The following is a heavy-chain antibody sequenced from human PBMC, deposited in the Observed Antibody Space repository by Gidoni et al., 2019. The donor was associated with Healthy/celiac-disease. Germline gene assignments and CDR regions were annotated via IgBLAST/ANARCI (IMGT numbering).Heavy chain of an antibody. V-gene: IGHV2-5*02. D-gene: IGHD6-13*01. CDR2: IYWDDDK. Sequence: QITLKESGPTLVKPTQTLTLTCTFSGFSLSTSGVVVGWIRQPPGKALEWLALIYWDDDKRYSPSLKGRLTITKDTSKNQVVLTMTNMDPVDTATYYCAHTLGVLWYRSAQGGNRFDYWGQGTLVTVSS. CDR1: GFSLSTSGVV. CDR3: AHTLGVLWYRSAQGGNRFDY. J-gene: IGHJ4*02.